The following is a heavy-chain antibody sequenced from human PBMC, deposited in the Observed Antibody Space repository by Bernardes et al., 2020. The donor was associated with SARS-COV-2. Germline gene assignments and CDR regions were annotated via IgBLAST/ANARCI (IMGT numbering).Heavy chain of an antibody. D-gene: IGHD3-3*01. CDR3: ARIITIFGVVPTDFDY. CDR1: GGSISSSSYY. Sequence: TLSRTWTFSGGSISSSSYYWGWIRQPPGKGLEWIGSIYYSGSTYYNPSLKSRVTISVDTSKNQFSLKLSSVTAADTAVYYCARIITIFGVVPTDFDYWGQGTLVTVSS. CDR2: IYYSGST. J-gene: IGHJ4*02. V-gene: IGHV4-39*01.